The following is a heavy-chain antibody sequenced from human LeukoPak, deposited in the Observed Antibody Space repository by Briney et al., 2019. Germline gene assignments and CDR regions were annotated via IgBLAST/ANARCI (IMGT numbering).Heavy chain of an antibody. CDR3: AREFDRYYYYYMDV. J-gene: IGHJ6*03. Sequence: PGGSLRLSCAASGFTFSSYEMNWVRQAPGKGLEWVPYISSSSSTIYYADSVKGRFTISRDNAKNSLYLQMNSLRAEDTAVYYCAREFDRYYYYYMDVWGKGTTVTVSS. CDR1: GFTFSSYE. CDR2: ISSSSSTI. V-gene: IGHV3-48*03.